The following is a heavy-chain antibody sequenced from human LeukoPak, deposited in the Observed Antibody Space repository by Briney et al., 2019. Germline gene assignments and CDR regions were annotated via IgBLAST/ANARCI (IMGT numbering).Heavy chain of an antibody. CDR3: ARYTVAGTLDY. Sequence: SVKVSCKASGGTFSSYAISWVRQAPGQRLEWMGGIIPIFGTANYAQKFQGRVTITADKSTSTAYMELSSLRSEDTAVYDCARYTVAGTLDYWGQGTLVTVSS. CDR1: GGTFSSYA. V-gene: IGHV1-69*06. D-gene: IGHD6-19*01. CDR2: IIPIFGTA. J-gene: IGHJ4*02.